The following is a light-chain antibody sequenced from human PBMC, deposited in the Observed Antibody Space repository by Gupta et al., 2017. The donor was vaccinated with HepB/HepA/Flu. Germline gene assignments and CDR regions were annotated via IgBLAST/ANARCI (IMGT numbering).Light chain of an antibody. CDR2: DAS. CDR3: QQRASWRS. J-gene: IGKJ4*01. Sequence: EIVLTQSQATLSLSPGERATLSCRASQNINTFLAWYQQKPGQAPRLLIYDASNRATGIPARFSGSGSGXDFTLTXSSLEPEDFAVYYCQQRASWRSFGXGTKVEIK. V-gene: IGKV3-11*01. CDR1: QNINTF.